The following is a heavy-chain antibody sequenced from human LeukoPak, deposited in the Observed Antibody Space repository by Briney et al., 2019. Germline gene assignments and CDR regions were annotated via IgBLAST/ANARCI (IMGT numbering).Heavy chain of an antibody. CDR3: AREEAGF. J-gene: IGHJ4*02. Sequence: SVKVSCKASGGTFSSFAISWVRQAPGQGLEWMGGIIPIFGTANYAQKFQVRVTITADESTSTAYMELSSLRSEDTAVYYCAREEAGFWGQGTLVTVSS. V-gene: IGHV1-69*13. CDR2: IIPIFGTA. CDR1: GGTFSSFA.